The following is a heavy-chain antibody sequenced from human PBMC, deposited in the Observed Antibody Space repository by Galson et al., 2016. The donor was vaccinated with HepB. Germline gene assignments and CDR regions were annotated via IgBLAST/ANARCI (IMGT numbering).Heavy chain of an antibody. CDR2: ISTYSGNT. Sequence: SVKVSCKASGYTFTTSGISWVRQAPGQGLEWMGWISTYSGNTKYAQKFQGGLTLTTDSSTTTAYMELRSLRFDDTALYYCARDVQYRFDSWGQGTLVTDSS. J-gene: IGHJ4*02. D-gene: IGHD2/OR15-2a*01. CDR3: ARDVQYRFDS. CDR1: GYTFTTSG. V-gene: IGHV1-18*01.